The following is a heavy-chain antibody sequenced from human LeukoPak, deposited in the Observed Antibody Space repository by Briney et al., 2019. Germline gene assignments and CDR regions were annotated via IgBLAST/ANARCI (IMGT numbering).Heavy chain of an antibody. CDR1: GFTFSSYS. V-gene: IGHV3-21*01. J-gene: IGHJ5*02. D-gene: IGHD6-13*01. CDR2: ISSSSSYI. Sequence: GGSLRLSCAASGFTFSSYSMNWVRQAPGKGLEWVSSISSSSSYIYYADSVKGRFTISRDNAKNSLYLQMNSLRAEDTAVYYCARRHIAAAEEWFDPWGQGTLVTVSS. CDR3: ARRHIAAAEEWFDP.